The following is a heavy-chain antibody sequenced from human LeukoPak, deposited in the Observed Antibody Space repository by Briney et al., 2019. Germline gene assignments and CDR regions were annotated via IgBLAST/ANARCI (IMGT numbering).Heavy chain of an antibody. J-gene: IGHJ4*02. V-gene: IGHV4-34*01. Sequence: SETLSLTCAVYGGSSSGYYWSWIRQPPGKGLEWIGEINHSGSTNYNPSLKSRVTISVDTSKNQFSLKLSSVTAADTAVYYCARTKYSSSWYLYWGQGTLVTVSS. D-gene: IGHD6-13*01. CDR3: ARTKYSSSWYLY. CDR1: GGSSSGYY. CDR2: INHSGST.